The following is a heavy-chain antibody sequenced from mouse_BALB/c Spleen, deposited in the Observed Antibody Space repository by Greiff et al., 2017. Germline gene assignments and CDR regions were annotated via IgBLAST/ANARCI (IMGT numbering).Heavy chain of an antibody. Sequence: EVHLVESGGGLVKPGGSLKLSCAASGFTFSSYAMSWVRQTPEKRLEWVASISSGGSTYYPDSVKGRFTISRDNARNILYLQMSSLRSEDTAMYYCARVYGNYWYFDVWGAGTTVTVSS. D-gene: IGHD2-1*01. CDR2: ISSGGST. V-gene: IGHV5-6-5*01. CDR3: ARVYGNYWYFDV. CDR1: GFTFSSYA. J-gene: IGHJ1*01.